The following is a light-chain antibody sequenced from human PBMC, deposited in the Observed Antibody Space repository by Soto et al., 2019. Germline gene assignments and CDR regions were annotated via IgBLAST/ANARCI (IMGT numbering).Light chain of an antibody. CDR2: GAS. CDR1: QSVSSSY. Sequence: DIVLTQSPGTLSLSPGERATLSCRASQSVSSSYLAWYQQKPGQAPRLLIYGASSRATGIPARFSGTGSGTDFTLTINNLEPEDFAVYYCPVRTNWSIAFGRGTRLEIK. CDR3: PVRTNWSIA. V-gene: IGKV3D-20*02. J-gene: IGKJ5*01.